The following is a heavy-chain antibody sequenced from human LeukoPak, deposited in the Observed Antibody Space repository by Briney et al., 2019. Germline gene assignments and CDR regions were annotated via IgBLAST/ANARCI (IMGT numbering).Heavy chain of an antibody. V-gene: IGHV4-4*07. J-gene: IGHJ1*01. CDR3: ATGSGYYRGAEYFEY. CDR2: VYTTGGT. D-gene: IGHD3-22*01. Sequence: SETLSLTCSVSGASINSYYWSWIRQSAGKGLEYIGRVYTTGGTHYNPTLKSRLTLSADTFKNQFYLTLSSVTAADTAVYYCATGSGYYRGAEYFEYWGQGILVTVSS. CDR1: GASINSYY.